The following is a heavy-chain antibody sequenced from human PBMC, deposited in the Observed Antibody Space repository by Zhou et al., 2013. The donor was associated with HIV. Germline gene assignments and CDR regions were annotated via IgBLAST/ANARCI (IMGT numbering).Heavy chain of an antibody. CDR1: GGTLSPNS. CDR2: IISVFGTT. V-gene: IGHV1-69*05. D-gene: IGHD6-19*01. Sequence: QVQLVQSGAEVKKPGSSVKVSCKTSGGTLSPNSISWVRQAPGQGPEWMGGIISVFGTTNYAQKFQGRVTITTDESTNTAYMELSSLRVEDTAVYFCARAPPPPNYSDGFVVGGSLDVVGPGDERSLSLQ. J-gene: IGHJ3*01. CDR3: ARAPPPPNYSDGFVVGGSLDV.